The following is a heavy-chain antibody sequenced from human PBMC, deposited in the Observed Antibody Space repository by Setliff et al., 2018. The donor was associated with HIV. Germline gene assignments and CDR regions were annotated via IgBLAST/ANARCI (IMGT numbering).Heavy chain of an antibody. J-gene: IGHJ6*03. Sequence: ASVKVSCKASGYTFINYHITWVRQAPGQGLEWVGSISASGINTNYTQGRITMTTDISTSTAYMELRSLRSADSAVYYCARVPVSNYYYYMDVWGKGTTVTVSS. V-gene: IGHV1-18*01. CDR1: GYTFINYH. CDR3: ARVPVSNYYYYMDV. CDR2: ISASGINT.